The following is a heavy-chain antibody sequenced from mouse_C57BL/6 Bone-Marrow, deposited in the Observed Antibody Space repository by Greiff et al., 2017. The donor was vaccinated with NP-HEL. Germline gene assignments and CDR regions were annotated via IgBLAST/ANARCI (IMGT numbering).Heavy chain of an antibody. D-gene: IGHD2-12*01. CDR3: ARGRLYPCYFDV. Sequence: DVKLVESGGGLVKPGGSLKLSCAASGFTFSDYGMHWVRQAPEKGLEWVAYISSGSSTIYYADTVKGRFTISRDNAKNTLFLQMTSLRSEDTAMYYCARGRLYPCYFDVWGTGTTVTVSS. CDR2: ISSGSSTI. V-gene: IGHV5-17*01. CDR1: GFTFSDYG. J-gene: IGHJ1*03.